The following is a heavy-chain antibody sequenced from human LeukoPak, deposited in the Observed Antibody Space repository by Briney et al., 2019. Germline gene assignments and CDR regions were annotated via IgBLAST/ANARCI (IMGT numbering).Heavy chain of an antibody. Sequence: GGSLRLSCAASGFAFSSYAMSWVREAPGKALEWVSAISGSGGSTYYADSVKGRFTISRDNAKNPLYLQMNSLRAEDTAVYYCARVGRSRAEGTFDPWGLGTLVTVSS. CDR2: ISGSGGST. CDR1: GFAFSSYA. V-gene: IGHV3-23*01. D-gene: IGHD1-1*01. J-gene: IGHJ5*02. CDR3: ARVGRSRAEGTFDP.